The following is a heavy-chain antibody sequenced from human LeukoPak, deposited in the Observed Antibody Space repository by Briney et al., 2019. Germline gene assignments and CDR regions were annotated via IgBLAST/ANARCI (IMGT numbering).Heavy chain of an antibody. D-gene: IGHD4-23*01. CDR3: ARSDYGGNSDDAFDI. V-gene: IGHV3-7*02. CDR2: IKQDGSEK. CDR1: GFTFSSYW. J-gene: IGHJ3*02. Sequence: PGGSLRLSCAASGFTFSSYWMSWVRQAPGKGLEWVANIKQDGSEKYYVDSVKGRFTISRDNAKNSLYLQMISLRAEDTAVYYCARSDYGGNSDDAFDIWGQGTMVTVSS.